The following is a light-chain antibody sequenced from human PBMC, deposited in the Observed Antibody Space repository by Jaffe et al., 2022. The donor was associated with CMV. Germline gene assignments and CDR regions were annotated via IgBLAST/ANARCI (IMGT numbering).Light chain of an antibody. CDR3: QQYVSSLET. CDR2: GSF. CDR1: QSLNTN. V-gene: IGKV3-20*01. Sequence: EIVLTQSPGTLSLSPGERATLSCRASQSLNTNLAWYQQKPGQAPRLLIYGSFSRATGIPDRFSGSGSGTEFTLSISRLEPEDIAVYYCQQYVSSLETFGQGTKVEIK. J-gene: IGKJ1*01.